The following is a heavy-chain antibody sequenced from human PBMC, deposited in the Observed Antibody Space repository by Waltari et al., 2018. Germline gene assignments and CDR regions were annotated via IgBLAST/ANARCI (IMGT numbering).Heavy chain of an antibody. V-gene: IGHV1-24*01. CDR2: CDPDDGET. Sequence: QVQLVQPGAEVKKPGASVKGSCKVSGYTLTELSLPWVRQAPGKGLEWMGGCDPDDGETIYAQKFQGRVTMTEDTSTDTAYMELSSLRSEDTAVYYCATEGRAVAGRPDYWGQGTLVTVSS. CDR3: ATEGRAVAGRPDY. D-gene: IGHD6-19*01. CDR1: GYTLTELS. J-gene: IGHJ4*02.